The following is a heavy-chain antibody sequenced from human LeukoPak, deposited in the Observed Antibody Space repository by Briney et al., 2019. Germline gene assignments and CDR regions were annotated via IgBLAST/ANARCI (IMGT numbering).Heavy chain of an antibody. Sequence: PSETLTLTCSVSGGSISSYYWSWIRQPPGKGLEWIGYLYSRGSTGYNPSLRSRVTMSIDTSKNQFSLNLNSVTAADTAVYYCARESKTYDGTGYYLDYWGQGTLVTVSS. J-gene: IGHJ4*02. CDR2: LYSRGST. V-gene: IGHV4-59*01. CDR1: GGSISSYY. CDR3: ARESKTYDGTGYYLDY. D-gene: IGHD3-22*01.